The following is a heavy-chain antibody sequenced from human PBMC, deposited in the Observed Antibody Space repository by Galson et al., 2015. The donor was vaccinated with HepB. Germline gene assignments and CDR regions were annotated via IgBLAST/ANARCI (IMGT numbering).Heavy chain of an antibody. CDR3: AKDRRYCSGGSCYSYYYHGLDV. V-gene: IGHV3-23*01. CDR1: GFTFSSYA. Sequence: SLRLSCAASGFTFSSYAVNWVRQAPGKGLEWVSAISGSGSSTYYADSVKGRFTISRDNSKNTLYLQMNSLRAEDTAVYYCAKDRRYCSGGSCYSYYYHGLDVWGQGTTVTVSS. CDR2: ISGSGSST. D-gene: IGHD2-15*01. J-gene: IGHJ6*02.